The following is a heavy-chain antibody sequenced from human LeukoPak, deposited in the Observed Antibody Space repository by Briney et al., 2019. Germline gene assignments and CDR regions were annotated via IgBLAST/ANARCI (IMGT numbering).Heavy chain of an antibody. CDR2: IYSSGSA. V-gene: IGHV4-4*07. Sequence: PSETLSLTCTVSGGSISNYYWNWIRQPAGKGLEWIGRIYSSGSAKYNSSLKSRITLSVDTSNNQFSLKLSSVTAAATAVYYCARFAVGATYDDAFDIWGQGTMVTVSS. J-gene: IGHJ3*02. D-gene: IGHD1-26*01. CDR1: GGSISNYY. CDR3: ARFAVGATYDDAFDI.